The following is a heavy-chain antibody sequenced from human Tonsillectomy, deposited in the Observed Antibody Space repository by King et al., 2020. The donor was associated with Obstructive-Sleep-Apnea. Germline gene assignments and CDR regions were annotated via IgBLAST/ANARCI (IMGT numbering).Heavy chain of an antibody. CDR3: AKDQPPAPRWYFDL. CDR2: ISYDGSNK. Sequence: VQLVESGGGVVQPGRSLRLSCAASGFTFSSYGMHWVRQAPGKGLEWVAVISYDGSNKYYADSVKGRFTISRDNSKNTLYMQMNSLRAEDTAVYYCAKDQPPAPRWYFDLWGRGTLVTVSS. J-gene: IGHJ2*01. CDR1: GFTFSSYG. D-gene: IGHD2-2*01. V-gene: IGHV3-30*18.